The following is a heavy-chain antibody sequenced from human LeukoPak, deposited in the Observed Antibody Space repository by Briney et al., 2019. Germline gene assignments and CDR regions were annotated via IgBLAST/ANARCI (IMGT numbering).Heavy chain of an antibody. D-gene: IGHD2-2*01. CDR1: GFTFSSYW. CDR3: ARDHSYCSSTSCYVSYYYYYGMDV. V-gene: IGHV3-7*01. J-gene: IGHJ6*02. CDR2: IKQDGSEK. Sequence: PGGSLRLSCAASGFTFSSYWMNWVRQAPGKGLEWVANIKQDGSEKYYVDSVKGRFTISRDNAKNSLYLQMNSLRAEDTAVYYCARDHSYCSSTSCYVSYYYYYGMDVWGQGTTVTVSS.